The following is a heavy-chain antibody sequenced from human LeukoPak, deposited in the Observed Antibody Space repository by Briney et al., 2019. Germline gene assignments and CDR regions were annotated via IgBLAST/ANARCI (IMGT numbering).Heavy chain of an antibody. V-gene: IGHV1-18*01. Sequence: GASVKVSCKASGYTFTSYGISWVRQAPGQGLEWMGWISAYNGNTNYAQKLQGGVTMTTDTSTSTAYMELRSLRSDDTAVYYCARVDIYYDSSGYYSSWFDPWGQGTLVTVSS. CDR1: GYTFTSYG. CDR2: ISAYNGNT. CDR3: ARVDIYYDSSGYYSSWFDP. J-gene: IGHJ5*02. D-gene: IGHD3-22*01.